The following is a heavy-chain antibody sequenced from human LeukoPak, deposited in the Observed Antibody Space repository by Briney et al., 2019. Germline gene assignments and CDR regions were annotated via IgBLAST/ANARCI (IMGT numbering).Heavy chain of an antibody. J-gene: IGHJ4*02. CDR1: GFTFSGHF. CDR2: IDSSGRAL. CDR3: TRDPDTSSKVDY. V-gene: IGHV3-11*01. Sequence: GGSLRLSCVTSGFTFSGHFMSWIRQAPGLGLQSVAYIDSSGRALYYADSVKGRFTISRDNAKNSLFLQMNSLGAEDTAVYYCTRDPDTSSKVDYWGQGTLVTVSS. D-gene: IGHD5-18*01.